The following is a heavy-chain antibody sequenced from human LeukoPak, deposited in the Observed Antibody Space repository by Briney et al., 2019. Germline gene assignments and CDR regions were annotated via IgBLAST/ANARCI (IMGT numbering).Heavy chain of an antibody. Sequence: GGSLRLSCAASGFTFSSYSMNWARQAPGKGLEWVSSISSSSSYIYYADSVKGRFTISRDNAKNSLYLQMNSLRAEDTAVYYCARSVVTTRRNDYWGQGTLVTVSS. CDR3: ARSVVTTRRNDY. CDR2: ISSSSSYI. J-gene: IGHJ4*02. CDR1: GFTFSSYS. V-gene: IGHV3-21*01. D-gene: IGHD4-17*01.